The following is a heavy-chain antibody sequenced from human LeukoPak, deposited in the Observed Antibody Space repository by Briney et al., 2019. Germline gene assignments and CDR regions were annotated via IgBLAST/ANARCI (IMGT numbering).Heavy chain of an antibody. Sequence: SETLSLTCAVYGGSFSGYYWSWIRQPPGKGLEWIGEINHSGSTNYNPSLKSRVTISVDTSKNQFSLKLSSVTAADTAVYYCARDLGIAAAGHYYYYYMDVWGKGTTVTVSS. V-gene: IGHV4-34*01. CDR3: ARDLGIAAAGHYYYYYMDV. CDR2: INHSGST. D-gene: IGHD6-13*01. CDR1: GGSFSGYY. J-gene: IGHJ6*03.